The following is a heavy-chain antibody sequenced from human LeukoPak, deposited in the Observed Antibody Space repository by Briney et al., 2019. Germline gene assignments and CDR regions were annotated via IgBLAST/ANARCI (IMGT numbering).Heavy chain of an antibody. CDR1: GYTFTTYH. CDR3: ARSSRHSAYEEFDY. J-gene: IGHJ4*02. D-gene: IGHD5-12*01. CDR2: INPSGGST. Sequence: ASVKVSCKASGYTFTTYHIHWVRQAPGQGLEWMGVINPSGGSTTSPQKFQGRVTMTRDTSTSTVYMEVSSLRSEDTAVYYCARSSRHSAYEEFDYWGQGTLVTVSS. V-gene: IGHV1-46*01.